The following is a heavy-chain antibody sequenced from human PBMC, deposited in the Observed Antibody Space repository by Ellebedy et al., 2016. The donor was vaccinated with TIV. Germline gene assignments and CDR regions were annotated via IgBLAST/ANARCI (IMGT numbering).Heavy chain of an antibody. J-gene: IGHJ4*02. D-gene: IGHD2-8*02. CDR2: ISGDGRKT. V-gene: IGHV3-74*01. CDR3: ARISVDIALVPTYYFDY. CDR1: GFAFSSYW. Sequence: GESLKISXAASGFAFSSYWMHWVRQAPGEGLVWVSRISGDGRKTSYEDSVKGRFTLSRDNAKNTLYLQMNSLRAEDTAVYYCARISVDIALVPTYYFDYWGQGTLVTVSS.